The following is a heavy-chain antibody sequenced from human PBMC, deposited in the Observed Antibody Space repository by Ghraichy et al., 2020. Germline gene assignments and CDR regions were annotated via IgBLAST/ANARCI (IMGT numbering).Heavy chain of an antibody. Sequence: GGSLRLSCAASGFTFATYAMSWVRQAPGTGLEWVSTLRGSGGNRHYADSVKGRFTIFSDNSKNTLYLQLNSLRAEDSVIYYGARDPGDCSTIPCYAEGGLFDPWCQGTLVTVSS. CDR1: GFTFATYA. CDR3: ARDPGDCSTIPCYAEGGLFDP. J-gene: IGHJ5*02. V-gene: IGHV3-23*01. D-gene: IGHD2-2*01. CDR2: LRGSGGNR.